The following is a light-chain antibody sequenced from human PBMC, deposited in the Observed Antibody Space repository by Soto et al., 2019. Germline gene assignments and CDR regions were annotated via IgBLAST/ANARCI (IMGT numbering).Light chain of an antibody. V-gene: IGKV1-27*01. Sequence: DIQMTQSPSSLSASVGDRVTITCRASQGISNYFAWYHQKPGKVPNILIYVASTLQLWVPSRFSGCGSGTYFTLTISRLQPEAVETYYCQKHNSAPFTFGPGTPVDIE. CDR1: QGISNY. CDR3: QKHNSAPFT. CDR2: VAS. J-gene: IGKJ3*01.